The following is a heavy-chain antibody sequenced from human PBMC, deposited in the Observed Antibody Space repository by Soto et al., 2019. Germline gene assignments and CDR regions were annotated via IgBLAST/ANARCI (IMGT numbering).Heavy chain of an antibody. CDR2: IYWDDDK. CDR3: AHRPLTMVWFDP. J-gene: IGHJ5*02. V-gene: IGHV2-5*02. Sequence: SGPTLVNPTQTPTLTCTFSGFSLTTSGVAVGWIRQPPGKALEWLALIYWDDDKRYNPSLKSRLTITKDTSKNQVVLKMTNMDPVDTATYYCAHRPLTMVWFDPWGQGTLVTVSS. D-gene: IGHD3-10*01. CDR1: GFSLTTSGVA.